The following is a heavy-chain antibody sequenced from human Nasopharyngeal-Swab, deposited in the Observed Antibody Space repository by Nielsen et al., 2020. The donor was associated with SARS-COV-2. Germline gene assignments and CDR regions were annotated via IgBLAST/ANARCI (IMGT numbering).Heavy chain of an antibody. CDR2: IYYSGST. CDR1: GGSSSRGGYS. J-gene: IGHJ4*02. Sequence: SETLSLTCAVSGGSSSRGGYSWSGIRQPPGKGPEWIGYIYYSGSTYYNPALKSRVTISVDTSKNQFSLKLSSVTAADTAVYYCARGSTYYYDSTLSEIDYWGQGTLVTVSS. D-gene: IGHD3-22*01. V-gene: IGHV4-30-2*05. CDR3: ARGSTYYYDSTLSEIDY.